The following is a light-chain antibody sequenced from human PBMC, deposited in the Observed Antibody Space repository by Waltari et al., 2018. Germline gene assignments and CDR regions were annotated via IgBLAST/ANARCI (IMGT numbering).Light chain of an antibody. CDR1: QSVGRS. CDR3: QHYVRLPAT. CDR2: GAS. V-gene: IGKV3-20*01. Sequence: IVLTQSPGTLSLSPGERATLSCRARQSVGRSLAWYQQKPGQAPRLVIYGASSRATGIPDRFSGSGSGTDFSLTISRLEPEDFAVYYCQHYVRLPATFGQGTKVEIK. J-gene: IGKJ1*01.